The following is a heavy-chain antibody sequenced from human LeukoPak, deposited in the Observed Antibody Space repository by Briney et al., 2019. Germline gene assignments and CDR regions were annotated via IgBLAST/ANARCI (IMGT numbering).Heavy chain of an antibody. J-gene: IGHJ4*02. Sequence: PGGSLRLSCEGSGFPFSSYAMSWVRQAPGKGLEWVSSISGSGGETYYADSVKGRFTISRDNSKNTLFLQMNSLRDEDTAVYFCAKDRRGSITPSLFDDWGRGTLVTVSS. CDR2: ISGSGGET. D-gene: IGHD3-3*02. V-gene: IGHV3-23*01. CDR3: AKDRRGSITPSLFDD. CDR1: GFPFSSYA.